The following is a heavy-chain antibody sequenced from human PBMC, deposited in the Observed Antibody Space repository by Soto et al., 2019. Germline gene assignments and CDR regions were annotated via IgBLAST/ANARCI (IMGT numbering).Heavy chain of an antibody. CDR2: ISYDGSNK. V-gene: IGHV3-30-3*01. Sequence: QVPLVESGGGVVQPGRSLRLSCAASGFTFSSYAMHWVRQAPGKGLEWVAVISYDGSNKYYADSVKGRFTISRDNSKNTLYLQMNSLRAEDTAVYYCAGRTVTDYWGQGTLVTVSS. J-gene: IGHJ4*02. D-gene: IGHD4-17*01. CDR3: AGRTVTDY. CDR1: GFTFSSYA.